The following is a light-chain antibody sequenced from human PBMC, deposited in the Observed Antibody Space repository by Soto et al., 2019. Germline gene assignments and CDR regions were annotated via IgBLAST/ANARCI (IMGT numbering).Light chain of an antibody. CDR1: QSVSYN. J-gene: IGKJ5*01. V-gene: IGKV3-15*01. CDR2: GVS. Sequence: EIVITQYPATLSVAPGERATRSCRASQSVSYNLAWYQQKPGQAPRLLIYGVSTRATGIPARFSGSGSGTEFTLTISSLQSEDFAIYYCQQYNYWPPITFGQGTRLEI. CDR3: QQYNYWPPIT.